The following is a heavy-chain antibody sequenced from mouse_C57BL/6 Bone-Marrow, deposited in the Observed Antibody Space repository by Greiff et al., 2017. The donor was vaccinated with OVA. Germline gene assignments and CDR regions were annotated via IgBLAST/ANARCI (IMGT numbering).Heavy chain of an antibody. D-gene: IGHD2-5*01. CDR3: ARSTSNYGFDY. V-gene: IGHV1-7*01. J-gene: IGHJ2*01. CDR2: T. Sequence: TSYNQKFKDKATLTADKSSSTAYMQLSSLTYEDSAVYYCARSTSNYGFDYWGQGTTLTVSS.